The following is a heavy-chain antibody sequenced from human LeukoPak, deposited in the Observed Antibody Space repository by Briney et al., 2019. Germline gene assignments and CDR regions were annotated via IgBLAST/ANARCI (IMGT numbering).Heavy chain of an antibody. Sequence: ASVKVSCKASGYTFTSYYMHWVRQAPGQGLEWMGIINPSGGSTSYAQKFQGRVTMTRDTSISTAYMELSRLRSDDTAVYYCARGDIVVVPAAPYYYYYYMDVWGKGTTVTVSS. CDR3: ARGDIVVVPAAPYYYYYYMDV. J-gene: IGHJ6*03. D-gene: IGHD2-2*01. CDR2: INPSGGST. CDR1: GYTFTSYY. V-gene: IGHV1-46*01.